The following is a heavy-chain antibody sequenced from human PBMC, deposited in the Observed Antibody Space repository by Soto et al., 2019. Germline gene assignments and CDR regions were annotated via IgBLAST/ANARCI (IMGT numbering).Heavy chain of an antibody. Sequence: LSLTCAVYGGSFSGYYWSWIRQPPGKGLEWIGEINHSGSTNYNPSLKSRVTISVDTSKNQFSLKLSSVTAAGTAVYYCAREGEMATIWGQGTLVTVSS. CDR3: AREGEMATI. CDR2: INHSGST. CDR1: GGSFSGYY. J-gene: IGHJ4*02. V-gene: IGHV4-34*01. D-gene: IGHD5-12*01.